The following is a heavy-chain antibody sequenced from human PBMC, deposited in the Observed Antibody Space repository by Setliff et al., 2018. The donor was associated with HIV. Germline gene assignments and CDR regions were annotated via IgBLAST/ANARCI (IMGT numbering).Heavy chain of an antibody. CDR3: ARDAGYIGTSWNY. J-gene: IGHJ4*02. Sequence: SVKVSCKASGGNFNNYALSWVRQAPGQGLEYMGGVIPGLGIAYYAQRFQGRVTITADESTSTVYMDLSSLRSEDTAMYYCARDAGYIGTSWNYWGQGTLVTVSS. D-gene: IGHD5-12*01. CDR2: VIPGLGIA. CDR1: GGNFNNYA. V-gene: IGHV1-69*10.